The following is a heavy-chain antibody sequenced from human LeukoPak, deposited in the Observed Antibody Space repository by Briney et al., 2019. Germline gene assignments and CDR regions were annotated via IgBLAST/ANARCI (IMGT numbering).Heavy chain of an antibody. CDR2: ISLDGSRK. J-gene: IGHJ5*01. CDR1: RLTFTSHG. D-gene: IGHD3-10*01. Sequence: GRSLGLSCAASRLTFTSHGFHWVRQAPGRGLEWLTFISLDGSRKSYADSVKGRFTFSRDDSKNTLYLEMNSLRAEDTATYYCARDRAVSWLDSWGLGTLVTVSS. V-gene: IGHV3-33*05. CDR3: ARDRAVSWLDS.